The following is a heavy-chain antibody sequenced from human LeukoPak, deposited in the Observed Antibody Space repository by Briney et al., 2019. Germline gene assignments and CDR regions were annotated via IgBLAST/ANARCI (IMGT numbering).Heavy chain of an antibody. J-gene: IGHJ4*02. CDR1: GFTFDDYG. Sequence: RSGGSLRLSCAASGFTFDDYGMSWVRQAPGKGLEWVSGINWNGGTTGYADSVKGRFTISRDNAKNSLYLQMNSLRAEDTAVYYCARALTYYDYVWGSYRYIYFDYWGQGTLVTVSS. CDR3: ARALTYYDYVWGSYRYIYFDY. V-gene: IGHV3-20*04. D-gene: IGHD3-16*02. CDR2: INWNGGTT.